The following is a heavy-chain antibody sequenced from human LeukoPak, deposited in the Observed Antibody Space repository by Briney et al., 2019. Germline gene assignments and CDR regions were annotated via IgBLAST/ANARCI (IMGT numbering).Heavy chain of an antibody. V-gene: IGHV1-2*02. J-gene: IGHJ4*02. CDR3: ARGRVKVDSSGRLPDY. CDR2: INPNSGGT. CDR1: GYTFTGYY. D-gene: IGHD3-22*01. Sequence: GASVKVSCKASGYTFTGYYMHWVRQAPGQGLEWMGWINPNSGGTNDAQKFQGRVTMTRDTSISTAYMELSRLRSDDTAVYYCARGRVKVDSSGRLPDYWGQGTLVTVSS.